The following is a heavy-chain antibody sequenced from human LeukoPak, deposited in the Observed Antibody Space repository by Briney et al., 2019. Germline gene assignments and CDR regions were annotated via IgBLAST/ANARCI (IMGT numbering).Heavy chain of an antibody. J-gene: IGHJ4*02. Sequence: AAVKVSCKASGGTFSSYAISWVRQAPGQGLEWMGGIIPILGTANYAQKFQGRVTITADESTSTAYMELGSLRSEDTAVYYCARVGRVVGQPVFDYWGQGTLVTVSS. CDR2: IIPILGTA. CDR1: GGTFSSYA. CDR3: ARVGRVVGQPVFDY. D-gene: IGHD2-15*01. V-gene: IGHV1-69*13.